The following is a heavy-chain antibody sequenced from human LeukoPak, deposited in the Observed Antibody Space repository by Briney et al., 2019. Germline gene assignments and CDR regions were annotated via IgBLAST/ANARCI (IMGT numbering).Heavy chain of an antibody. Sequence: PSQTLSLTCAVSGGSISSGGNSWSWIRQPPGKGLEWIGYIYHSGTTYYKPSLKSRVTISVDRSKNQFSLRLSSVTAADTAVYYCARAPGYYGSGSPYFDSWGQGTLVTVSS. V-gene: IGHV4-30-2*01. CDR3: ARAPGYYGSGSPYFDS. D-gene: IGHD3-10*01. CDR2: IYHSGTT. J-gene: IGHJ4*02. CDR1: GGSISSGGNS.